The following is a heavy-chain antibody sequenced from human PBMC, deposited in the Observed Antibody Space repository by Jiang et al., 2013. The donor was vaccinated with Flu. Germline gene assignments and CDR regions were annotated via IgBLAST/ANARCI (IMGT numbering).Heavy chain of an antibody. V-gene: IGHV3-11*01. CDR3: ASRLFCSGGSCYEENYFDY. D-gene: IGHD2-15*01. J-gene: IGHJ4*02. CDR2: ISNSGSSI. Sequence: LSCAASGFTFSDYYMSWIRQAPREGLEWVSYISNSGSSIYYADSVKGRFTISRDNAKNSLYLQMNSLRAEDTAVYYCASRLFCSGGSCYEENYFDYWGQGTLVTVSS. CDR1: GFTFSDYY.